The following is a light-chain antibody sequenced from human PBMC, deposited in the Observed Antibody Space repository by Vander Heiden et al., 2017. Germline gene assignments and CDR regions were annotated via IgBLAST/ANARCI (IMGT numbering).Light chain of an antibody. CDR1: QRTSSY. CDR3: QQSYSTPLT. J-gene: IGKJ4*01. CDR2: VAS. V-gene: IGKV1-39*01. Sequence: DIQMTQSPSSLSASVGDRVTITCRASQRTSSYFNWYRQKPVKAPRVLIYVASSLQSEVPSRFSGSGSGTDYTITISSLLPGDFATYYCQQSYSTPLTFGGGTKVEIK.